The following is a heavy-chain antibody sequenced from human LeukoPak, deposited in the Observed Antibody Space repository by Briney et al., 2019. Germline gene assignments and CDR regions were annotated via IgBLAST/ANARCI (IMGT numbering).Heavy chain of an antibody. CDR2: ISNSGGTT. CDR1: GFTFSSYS. Sequence: GGSLRLSCAASGFTFSSYSMNWVRQAPGKGLEWVSGISNSGGTTYYADSVKGRFTISRDNSKNTLYLQMNSLRAEDTAVYYCAKSGCSSTSCYSILSGWLDPWGQGTLVTVSS. V-gene: IGHV3-23*01. D-gene: IGHD2-2*02. CDR3: AKSGCSSTSCYSILSGWLDP. J-gene: IGHJ5*02.